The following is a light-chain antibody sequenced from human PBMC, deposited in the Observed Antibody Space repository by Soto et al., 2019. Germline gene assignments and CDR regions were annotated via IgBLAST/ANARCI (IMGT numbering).Light chain of an antibody. CDR2: GAS. V-gene: IGKV3-20*01. Sequence: EIVLTQSPGTLSLSPGERATLSCRASQSVSTYLAWYQQRPGQAPRLLIYGASNRATGIPDRFSGSGSGTNFTLTISRLEPEDFAMYYCQQYGRTFGGGTKVDIK. CDR1: QSVSTY. J-gene: IGKJ4*01. CDR3: QQYGRT.